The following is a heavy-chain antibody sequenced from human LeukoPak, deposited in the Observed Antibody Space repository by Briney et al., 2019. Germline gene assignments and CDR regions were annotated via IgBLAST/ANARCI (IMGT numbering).Heavy chain of an antibody. J-gene: IGHJ4*02. Sequence: GGSLRLSCAASGFTFHHYAIHWVRQAPGKGLEWVSGISWNSGSIGYVDSVKGRFTISRDNAKNSVYLQMNSLRAEDTALYYCAKDKAPLYSGYDWDLDFWGQGTLVTVSS. CDR2: ISWNSGSI. V-gene: IGHV3-9*01. CDR3: AKDKAPLYSGYDWDLDF. D-gene: IGHD5-12*01. CDR1: GFTFHHYA.